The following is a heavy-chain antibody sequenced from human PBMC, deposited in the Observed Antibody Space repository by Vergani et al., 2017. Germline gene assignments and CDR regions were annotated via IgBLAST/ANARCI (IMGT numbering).Heavy chain of an antibody. CDR2: IIPIFGTA. D-gene: IGHD1-26*01. CDR3: ARDRIVGATTSGDDAFDI. CDR1: GGTFSSYA. J-gene: IGHJ3*02. V-gene: IGHV1-69*01. Sequence: QVQLVQSGAEVKKPGSSVKVSCKASGGTFSSYAISWVRQAPGQGLEWMGGIIPIFGTANYAQKFQGRVTITADESTSTAYMELSSLRSEATAVYYCARDRIVGATTSGDDAFDIWGQGTMVTVSS.